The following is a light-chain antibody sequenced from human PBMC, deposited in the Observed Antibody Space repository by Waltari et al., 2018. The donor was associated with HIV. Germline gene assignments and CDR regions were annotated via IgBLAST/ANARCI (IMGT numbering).Light chain of an antibody. Sequence: QSALTQPASVSGSPGQSITISCTGTTSDVGGYNYVSWYQQHPGKAPRVIIYDVSNLPSGVSDRFSGSKSGNTASLTISGLQAEDEGDYFCSSYRNSTFYVFGNGTKVTVL. CDR3: SSYRNSTFYV. CDR1: TSDVGGYNY. J-gene: IGLJ1*01. V-gene: IGLV2-14*03. CDR2: DVS.